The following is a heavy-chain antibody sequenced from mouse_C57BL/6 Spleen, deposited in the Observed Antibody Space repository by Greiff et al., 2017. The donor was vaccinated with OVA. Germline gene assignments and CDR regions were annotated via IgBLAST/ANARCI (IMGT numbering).Heavy chain of an antibody. CDR1: GFTFSSYA. D-gene: IGHD2-1*01. CDR2: ISDGGSYT. V-gene: IGHV5-4*01. CDR3: AREYYGNYDFAY. J-gene: IGHJ3*01. Sequence: EVKLMESGGGLVKPGGSLKLSCAASGFTFSSYAMSWVRQTPEKRLEWVATISDGGSYTYYPDNVKGRFTISRDNAKNNLYLQMSHLKSEDTAMYYCAREYYGNYDFAYWGQGTLVTVSA.